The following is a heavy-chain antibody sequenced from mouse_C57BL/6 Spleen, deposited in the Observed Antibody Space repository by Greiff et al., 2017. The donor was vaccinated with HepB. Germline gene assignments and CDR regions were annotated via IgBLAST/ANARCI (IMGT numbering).Heavy chain of an antibody. J-gene: IGHJ4*01. CDR2: ISSGSSTI. CDR1: GFTFSDSG. CDR3: ARWIYYDFSMDY. D-gene: IGHD2-4*01. V-gene: IGHV5-17*01. Sequence: VQLKESGGGLVKPGGSLKLSCAASGFTFSDSGMHWVRQAPEKGLEWVAYISSGSSTIYYADTVKGRFTISRDNAKNTLFLQMTSLRSEDTAMYYCARWIYYDFSMDYWGQGTSVTVAS.